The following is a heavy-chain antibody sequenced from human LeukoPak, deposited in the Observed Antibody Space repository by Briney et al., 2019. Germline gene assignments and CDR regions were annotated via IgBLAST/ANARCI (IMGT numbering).Heavy chain of an antibody. CDR3: ARDLGYDAFDI. J-gene: IGHJ3*02. V-gene: IGHV4-61*02. CDR2: IYTSGST. Sequence: KSSQTLSLTCTVSGGSISSGSYYWSWIRQPAGKGLEWIGRIYTSGSTNYNPSLKSRVTISVDTSKSQFSLKLSSVTAADTAVYYCARDLGYDAFDIWGQGTMVTVSS. D-gene: IGHD7-27*01. CDR1: GGSISSGSYY.